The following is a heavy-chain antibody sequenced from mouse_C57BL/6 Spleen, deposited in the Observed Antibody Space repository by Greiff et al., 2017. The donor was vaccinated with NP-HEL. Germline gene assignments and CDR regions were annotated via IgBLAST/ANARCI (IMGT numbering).Heavy chain of an antibody. V-gene: IGHV1-26*01. Sequence: EVQLQQSGPELVKPGASVKISCKASGYTFTDYYMNWVKQSHGKSLEWIGDINPNNGGTSYNQKFKGKATLTVDKSSSTAYMELRSLTSEDSAVYYCANYYGSSYEGWFAYWGQ. CDR1: GYTFTDYY. J-gene: IGHJ3*01. D-gene: IGHD1-1*01. CDR2: INPNNGGT. CDR3: ANYYGSSYEGWFAY.